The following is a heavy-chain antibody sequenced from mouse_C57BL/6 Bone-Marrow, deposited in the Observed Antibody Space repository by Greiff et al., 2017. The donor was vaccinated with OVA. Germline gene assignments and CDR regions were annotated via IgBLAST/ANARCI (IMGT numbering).Heavy chain of an antibody. Sequence: DVQLVESGPGLVKPSQSLSLTCSVTGYSITSGYYWNWIRQFPGNKLEWMGYISYDGSNNYNPSLKNRISITRDTSKNQFFLKLNSVTTEDTATYYCARGFITPWYFDVWGTGTTVTVSS. CDR2: ISYDGSN. V-gene: IGHV3-6*01. CDR3: ARGFITPWYFDV. CDR1: GYSITSGYY. J-gene: IGHJ1*03. D-gene: IGHD1-1*01.